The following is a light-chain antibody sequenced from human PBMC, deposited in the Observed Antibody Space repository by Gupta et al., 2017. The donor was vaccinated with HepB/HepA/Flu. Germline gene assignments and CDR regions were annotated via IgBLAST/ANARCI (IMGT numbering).Light chain of an antibody. CDR2: KAS. CDR3: QQYNSYPLT. CDR1: QSISDW. V-gene: IGKV1-5*03. Sequence: DIQMTQSPSTLSVSVGDRVTITCRASQSISDWLAWYQQRPGKAPNLLIYKASTLESGVPSRFSGGGSGTEFTLTISSLQSDDFATYYCQQYNSYPLTFGGGTKVEIK. J-gene: IGKJ4*01.